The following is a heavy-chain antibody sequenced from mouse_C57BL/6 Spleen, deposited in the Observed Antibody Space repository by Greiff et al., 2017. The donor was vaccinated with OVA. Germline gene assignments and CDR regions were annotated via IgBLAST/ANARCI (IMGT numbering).Heavy chain of an antibody. Sequence: VQLQQPGAELVKPGASVKLSCKASGYTFTSYWMQWVKQRPGQGLEWIGEIDPSDSYTNYNQKFKGKATLTVDTSSSTAYMQLSSLTSEDSAVYYCARRVYGSSYYWYCDVWGTGTTVTVSS. CDR3: ARRVYGSSYYWYCDV. CDR2: IDPSDSYT. D-gene: IGHD1-1*01. J-gene: IGHJ1*03. CDR1: GYTFTSYW. V-gene: IGHV1-50*01.